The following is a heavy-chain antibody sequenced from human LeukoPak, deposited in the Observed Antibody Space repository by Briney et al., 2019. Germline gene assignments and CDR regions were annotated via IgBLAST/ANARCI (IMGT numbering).Heavy chain of an antibody. CDR3: ARLDCHGDGCYNH. CDR2: VSYDGTT. D-gene: IGHD2-21*01. J-gene: IGHJ4*02. CDR1: GDSVTKYY. V-gene: IGHV4-59*08. Sequence: SETLSLTCSVSGDSVTKYYWSWIRQPPGKGLEWIGYVSYDGTTNYTPSLRSRVIMAADTAINNISLRLTSVTAADTAVYYCARLDCHGDGCYNHWGQGTLVTVSS.